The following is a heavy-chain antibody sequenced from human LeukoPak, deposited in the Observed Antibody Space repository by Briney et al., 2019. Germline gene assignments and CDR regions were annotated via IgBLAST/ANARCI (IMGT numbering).Heavy chain of an antibody. V-gene: IGHV3-21*01. Sequence: GGSLRLSCAASGFTFSSYSVNWVRQAPGKGLEWVSSISSSSSYIYYADSVKGRFTISRDNAKNSLYLQMNSLRAEDTAVYYCARENGSGKDYWGQGTLVTVSS. CDR3: ARENGSGKDY. J-gene: IGHJ4*02. D-gene: IGHD3-10*01. CDR1: GFTFSSYS. CDR2: ISSSSSYI.